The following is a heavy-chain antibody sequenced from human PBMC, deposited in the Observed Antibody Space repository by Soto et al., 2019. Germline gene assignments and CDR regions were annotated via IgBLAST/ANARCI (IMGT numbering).Heavy chain of an antibody. CDR2: ISGSGIST. V-gene: IGHV3-23*01. D-gene: IGHD4-17*01. CDR1: GFTFSSYA. J-gene: IGHJ4*02. CDR3: AKERQATTVTLPDS. Sequence: EVPLLESGGGLVQPGGYLRLSCAASGFTFSSYAMNWVRQAPGKGLDWVSTISGSGISTYYADSVKGRFTISRDNSKNTLYLQMNSLRAEDTAVYYCAKERQATTVTLPDSWGQGTLVTVSS.